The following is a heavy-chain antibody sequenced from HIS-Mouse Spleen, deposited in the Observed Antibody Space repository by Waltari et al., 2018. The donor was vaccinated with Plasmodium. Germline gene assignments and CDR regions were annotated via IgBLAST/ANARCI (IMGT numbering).Heavy chain of an antibody. CDR3: ARDRITGTSYFDY. D-gene: IGHD1-7*01. J-gene: IGHJ4*02. Sequence: QLQLQESGPGLVKPSETLSLTCTVSGGSISSSSYYWGWFRQPPGKGLEWIGSIYYSGRTYDNQSLKSGVTISVDTSKNQFSLKLSSVTAADTAVYYCARDRITGTSYFDYWGQGTLVTVSS. CDR2: IYYSGRT. V-gene: IGHV4-39*07. CDR1: GGSISSSSYY.